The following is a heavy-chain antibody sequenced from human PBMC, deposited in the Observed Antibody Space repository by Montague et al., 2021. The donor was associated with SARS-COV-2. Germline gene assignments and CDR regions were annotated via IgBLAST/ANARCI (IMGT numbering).Heavy chain of an antibody. CDR3: ARVGRQQLVRLSGMDV. D-gene: IGHD6-13*01. Sequence: SETLSLTCTVSGGSISSSSYYWGWIRQPPGKGLGWIGSIYYSGSTYYNPSLKSRVTISVDTSKNQFSLKLSSVTAADMAVYYCARVGRQQLVRLSGMDVWGQGTTVTVSS. CDR2: IYYSGST. V-gene: IGHV4-39*07. CDR1: GGSISSSSYY. J-gene: IGHJ6*02.